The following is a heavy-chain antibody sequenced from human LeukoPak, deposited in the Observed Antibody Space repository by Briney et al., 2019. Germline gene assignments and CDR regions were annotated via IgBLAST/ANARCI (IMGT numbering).Heavy chain of an antibody. D-gene: IGHD2-15*01. CDR2: IYYSGTT. CDR3: ARQYCSGGSCSRHFDY. J-gene: IGHJ4*02. Sequence: SETLSLTCTVSGGSFSSSSYYWGWIRQPPGKGLEWIGSIYYSGTTYYNPSLTSRVAISLDTSKNQLSLRVNSVTAADTAVYYCARQYCSGGSCSRHFDYWGQGTLVTVSS. CDR1: GGSFSSSSYY. V-gene: IGHV4-39*07.